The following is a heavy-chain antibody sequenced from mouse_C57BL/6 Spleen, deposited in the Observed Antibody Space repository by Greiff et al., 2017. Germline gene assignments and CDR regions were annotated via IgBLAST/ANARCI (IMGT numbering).Heavy chain of an antibody. CDR3: ARRGVVATEPSWFAY. Sequence: EVQLQQSGPELVKPGASVKISCKASGYTFTDYYMNWVKQSHGKSLEWIGDINPNNGGTSYNQKFKGKATLTVDKSSSTAYMELRSLTSEDSAVYYCARRGVVATEPSWFAYWGQGTLVTVSA. CDR2: INPNNGGT. V-gene: IGHV1-26*01. CDR1: GYTFTDYY. J-gene: IGHJ3*01. D-gene: IGHD1-1*01.